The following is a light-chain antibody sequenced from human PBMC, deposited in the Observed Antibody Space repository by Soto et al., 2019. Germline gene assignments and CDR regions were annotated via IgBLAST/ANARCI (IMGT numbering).Light chain of an antibody. J-gene: IGLJ2*01. Sequence: QSALTQPASVSGSPGQSITISCTGSRSDVGSYNFVSWYQLLPGNAPRLIIFEADKRPSGVSSRFSGSKSGYTASLTISGLQAEDEADYLCCSYAGDSALIFGGGTQLTVL. CDR3: CSYAGDSALI. CDR2: EAD. CDR1: RSDVGSYNF. V-gene: IGLV2-23*01.